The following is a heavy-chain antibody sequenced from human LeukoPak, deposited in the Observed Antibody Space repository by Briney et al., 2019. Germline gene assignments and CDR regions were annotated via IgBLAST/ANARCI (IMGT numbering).Heavy chain of an antibody. D-gene: IGHD2-2*01. CDR2: IIPIFGTA. V-gene: IGHV1-69*05. J-gene: IGHJ3*02. CDR1: GGTFSSYA. Sequence: SVKVSCKASGGTFSSYAISWVRQAPGQGLEWMGGIIPIFGTANYAQKFQGRVTITTDESTSTAYMELSSLRSEDTAVYYCARGGCSSTSCYQTGAFDIWGQGTMVTVSS. CDR3: ARGGCSSTSCYQTGAFDI.